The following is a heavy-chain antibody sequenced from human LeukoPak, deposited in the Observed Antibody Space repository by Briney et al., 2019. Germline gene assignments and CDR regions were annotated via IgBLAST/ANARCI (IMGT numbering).Heavy chain of an antibody. V-gene: IGHV1-18*01. Sequence: GASVKVSCKASGYTFTSYGISWVRQAPGQGLEWMGWISAYNGNTNYAQKLQGRVTMTTDTSTSTAYMELRSLRSDDTAAYYCARDQCSGGSYYLFAIADYWGQGTLVTVSS. D-gene: IGHD2-15*01. CDR1: GYTFTSYG. CDR3: ARDQCSGGSYYLFAIADY. CDR2: ISAYNGNT. J-gene: IGHJ4*02.